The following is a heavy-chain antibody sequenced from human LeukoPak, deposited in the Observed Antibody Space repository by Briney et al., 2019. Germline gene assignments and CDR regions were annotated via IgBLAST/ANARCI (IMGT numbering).Heavy chain of an antibody. CDR1: GGSISSGDYY. Sequence: SQTLSLTCTVSGGSISSGDYYWSWIRQPPGKGLEWIGYICYSGSTYYNPSLKSRATISVDTSKNQFSLKLSSVTAADTAVYYCARVVVPAARVVAFDIWGQGTMVTVSS. CDR3: ARVVVPAARVVAFDI. CDR2: ICYSGST. D-gene: IGHD2-2*01. J-gene: IGHJ3*02. V-gene: IGHV4-30-4*01.